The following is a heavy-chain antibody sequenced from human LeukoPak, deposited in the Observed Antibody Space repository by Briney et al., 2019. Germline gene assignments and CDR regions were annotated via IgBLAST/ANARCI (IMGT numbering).Heavy chain of an antibody. D-gene: IGHD6-19*01. CDR1: GFTFSSYA. J-gene: IGHJ4*02. Sequence: PGGSLRLSCAASGFTFSSYAMSWVRQAPGKGLEWVSAISGSGGGTYYADSVKGRFTISRDNSKNTLYLQMNSLRAEDTAVYYCAKDRAPVLYSSGWYGDYWGQGTLVTVSS. V-gene: IGHV3-23*01. CDR2: ISGSGGGT. CDR3: AKDRAPVLYSSGWYGDY.